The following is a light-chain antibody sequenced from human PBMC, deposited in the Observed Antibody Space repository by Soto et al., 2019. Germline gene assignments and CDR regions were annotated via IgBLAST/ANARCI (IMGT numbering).Light chain of an antibody. CDR2: GAS. J-gene: IGKJ1*01. CDR3: QQYNNWPPWT. V-gene: IGKV3-15*01. Sequence: EIVMTQSPVTLSVSPGERATLSCRASQSVSSNLAWYQQKPGQAPRLLIYGASIRATGAPARFSGSGSGTEFTFTISGLQSEDFAVYYCQQYNNWPPWTFGQGTKVEI. CDR1: QSVSSN.